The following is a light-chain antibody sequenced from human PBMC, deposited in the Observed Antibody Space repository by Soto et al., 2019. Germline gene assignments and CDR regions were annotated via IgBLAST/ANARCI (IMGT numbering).Light chain of an antibody. CDR2: DAS. CDR3: QQYNSDFYP. Sequence: DIQMTQSPSTLSASVGDRVTITCRASQSISSWLAWYQQKPGKAPKLLIYDASHLESGVPSRFSGSGSGTEFTLTISGLQPDDFASYYCQQYNSDFYPFGQGTKLE. CDR1: QSISSW. J-gene: IGKJ2*01. V-gene: IGKV1-5*01.